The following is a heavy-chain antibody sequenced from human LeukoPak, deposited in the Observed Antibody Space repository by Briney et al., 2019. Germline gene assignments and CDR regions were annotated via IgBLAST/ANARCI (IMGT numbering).Heavy chain of an antibody. CDR3: ARGEGGKWFGELFFDY. V-gene: IGHV4-4*07. J-gene: IGHJ4*02. Sequence: SETLSLTCTVSGGPISSYYWSWIRQPAGKGLEWIGRIYTSGSTNYNPSLKSRVTISVDKSKNQFSLKLSSVTAADTAVYYCARGEGGKWFGELFFDYWGQGTLVTVSS. CDR1: GGPISSYY. D-gene: IGHD3-10*01. CDR2: IYTSGST.